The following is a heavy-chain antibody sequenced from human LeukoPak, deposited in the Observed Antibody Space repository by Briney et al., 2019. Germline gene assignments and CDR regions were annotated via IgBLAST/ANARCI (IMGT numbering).Heavy chain of an antibody. CDR2: IYTSGST. Sequence: SETLSLTCTVSGGSISSYYWSWIRQPAGKGLEWIGRIYTSGSTNYNPSLKSRVTMSVDTSKNQFSLKLSFVTAADTAVYYCARDGLRRYYYYGMDVWGQGTTVTVSS. V-gene: IGHV4-4*07. CDR1: GGSISSYY. J-gene: IGHJ6*02. CDR3: ARDGLRRYYYYGMDV. D-gene: IGHD5-12*01.